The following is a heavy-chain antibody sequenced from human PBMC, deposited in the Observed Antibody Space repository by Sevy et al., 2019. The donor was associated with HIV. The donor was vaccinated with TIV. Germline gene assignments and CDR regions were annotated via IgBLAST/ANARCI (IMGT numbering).Heavy chain of an antibody. V-gene: IGHV1-46*03. Sequence: ASVKVSCKASGYTFTSYYMHWVRQAPGQGLEWMGIINPSGGSTSYAQKFQGRVTMTRDTSTGTVYMELSSLRSEDTAGYYCARVSGLSGYDFDFDYWGQGTLVTVSS. CDR1: GYTFTSYY. D-gene: IGHD5-12*01. CDR3: ARVSGLSGYDFDFDY. J-gene: IGHJ4*02. CDR2: INPSGGST.